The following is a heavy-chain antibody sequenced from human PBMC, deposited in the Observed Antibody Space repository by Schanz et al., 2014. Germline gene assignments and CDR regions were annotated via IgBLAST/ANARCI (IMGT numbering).Heavy chain of an antibody. CDR2: INPTTGNP. CDR3: ARARYGLDV. Sequence: QLVQSGSEFRKPGASVKVSCKASGYIFSSYAIHWVLQAPGQVLERMGWINPTTGNPGYAQGFTGRFVFSFDTSVSTAYLQIRGLKAEDTAVYYCARARYGLDVGGQGTTVTVS. V-gene: IGHV7-4-1*02. J-gene: IGHJ6*02. CDR1: GYIFSSYA.